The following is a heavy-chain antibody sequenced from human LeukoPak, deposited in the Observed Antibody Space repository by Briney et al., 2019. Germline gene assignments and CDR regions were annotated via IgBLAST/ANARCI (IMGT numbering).Heavy chain of an antibody. V-gene: IGHV3-23*01. D-gene: IGHD2-2*01. CDR3: ARHPEPGYCSSTSCHESYFAY. CDR1: GFTFSSCA. Sequence: GGSLRLSCAASGFTFSSCAMSWVRQAPGKGLEWVSAISGSGGRPYYADSVKGRFTISRDNSKKTLYLQMNSLRAEDTAVYYCARHPEPGYCSSTSCHESYFAYWGQGTLVTVSS. CDR2: ISGSGGRP. J-gene: IGHJ4*02.